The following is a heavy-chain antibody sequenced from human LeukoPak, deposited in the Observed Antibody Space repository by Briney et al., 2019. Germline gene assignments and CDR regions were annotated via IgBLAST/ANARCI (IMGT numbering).Heavy chain of an antibody. CDR1: GGTFSSYG. V-gene: IGHV1-69*06. D-gene: IGHD3-22*01. Sequence: ASVKVSCKASGGTFSSYGISWVRQAPGQGLEWMGRIIPMFDTTSYPQNFQGRVTISADKSTGTAYMELSSLRSGDTAVYYCVRDYDTGGPQKTYFDFWCRGTLITVSS. CDR2: IIPMFDTT. CDR3: VRDYDTGGPQKTYFDF. J-gene: IGHJ4*02.